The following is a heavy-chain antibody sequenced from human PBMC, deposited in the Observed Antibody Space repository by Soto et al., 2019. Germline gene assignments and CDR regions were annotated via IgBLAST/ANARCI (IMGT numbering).Heavy chain of an antibody. CDR2: IIPIIDMT. J-gene: IGHJ4*02. D-gene: IGHD2-15*01. CDR1: GGTFTSYT. CDR3: ASRTGGNWAEFDH. V-gene: IGHV1-69*02. Sequence: QVQLVQSGAEVKQPGSSVKVSCRISGGTFTSYTISWVRQAPGQGLEWMGRIIPIIDMTDYAQTFQGRVTITADESMSTAYMELSSLRSDDTAVYFCASRTGGNWAEFDHWGQGTLVTVSS.